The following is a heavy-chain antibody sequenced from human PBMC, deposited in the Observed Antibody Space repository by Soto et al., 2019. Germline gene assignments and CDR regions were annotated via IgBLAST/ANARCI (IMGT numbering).Heavy chain of an antibody. CDR2: IYPGDSDT. CDR1: WYRLAGFG. V-gene: IGHV5-51*01. Sequence: HGESLKVSWKGVWYRLAGFGGGWVRQKPGKGLEWMGIIYPGDSDTRYSPSLQGQVTISADKSISTAYLQWSSLKASDTAMYYCASRYNWNDEDAFDIWGQGTMVTVSS. J-gene: IGHJ3*02. D-gene: IGHD1-1*01. CDR3: ASRYNWNDEDAFDI.